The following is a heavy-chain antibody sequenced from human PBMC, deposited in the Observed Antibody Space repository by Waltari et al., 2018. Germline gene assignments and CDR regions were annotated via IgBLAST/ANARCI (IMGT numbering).Heavy chain of an antibody. V-gene: IGHV1-2*02. J-gene: IGHJ4*02. CDR3: ARDIFTGYYY. D-gene: IGHD3-9*01. Sequence: VQLVQSGAEVQKPAAYVTVSFKASGYTFTASYMHGVRQAPGQGLEWMGWINPNSGGTNYAQKFQGRVTMTRDTSISTAYMELSRLKSDDTAVYYCARDIFTGYYYWGQGTLVTVSS. CDR2: INPNSGGT. CDR1: GYTFTASY.